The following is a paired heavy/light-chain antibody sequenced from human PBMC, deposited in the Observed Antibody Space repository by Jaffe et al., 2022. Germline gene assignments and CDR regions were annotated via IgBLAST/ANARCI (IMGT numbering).Heavy chain of an antibody. J-gene: IGHJ4*02. CDR2: MYYTGST. Sequence: QLQLQESGPGLVKPSETLSLTCTVSGGSISSGIYYWGWIRQPPGKGPEWIGSMYYTGSTYWNPSLKSRVTIPVDTSKNQFSLRLSSVTAADTAVYYCVRQANTYYFDYWGQGTLVTVSS. CDR3: VRQANTYYFDY. CDR1: GGSISSGIYY. V-gene: IGHV4-39*01. D-gene: IGHD5-12*01.
Light chain of an antibody. CDR2: EGS. V-gene: IGLV2-23*01. J-gene: IGLJ2*01. CDR1: SSDVGSYNL. Sequence: QSALTQPASVSGSPGQSITISCTGTSSDVGSYNLVSWYQQHPGKAPKLMIYEGSKRPSGVSNRFSGSKSGKTASLTISGLQAEDDADYYCCSYAGSSTLVFGGGTKLTVL. CDR3: CSYAGSSTLV.